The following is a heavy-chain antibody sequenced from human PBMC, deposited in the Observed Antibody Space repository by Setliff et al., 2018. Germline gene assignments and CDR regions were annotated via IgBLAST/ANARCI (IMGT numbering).Heavy chain of an antibody. CDR3: LRLVRYCTKIACQATSGDEV. J-gene: IGHJ4*02. CDR2: ISAYNGKT. Sequence: GASVKVSCKASGYTLSNSILSWVRQAPGQGPEWVGWISAYNGKTYSAQKFQDRVTLTADTSTNMGYLELRDLRSDDTAVYYCLRLVRYCTKIACQATSGDEVWGLGTLVTVSS. V-gene: IGHV1-18*01. D-gene: IGHD2-8*01. CDR1: GYTLSNSI.